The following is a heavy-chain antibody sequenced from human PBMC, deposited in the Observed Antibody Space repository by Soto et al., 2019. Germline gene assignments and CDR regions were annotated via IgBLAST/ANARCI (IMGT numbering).Heavy chain of an antibody. D-gene: IGHD6-19*01. CDR2: ISSNGGST. J-gene: IGHJ4*02. CDR1: GFTFSSYA. V-gene: IGHV3-64*01. Sequence: GGSLRLSCAASGFTFSSYAMHWVRQAPGKGLEYVSAISSNGGSTYYANSVKGRFTISRDNSKNTLYLQMGSLRAEDMAVYYCARGPYSSGWYEKWEIYYFDYWGQGTLVTVSS. CDR3: ARGPYSSGWYEKWEIYYFDY.